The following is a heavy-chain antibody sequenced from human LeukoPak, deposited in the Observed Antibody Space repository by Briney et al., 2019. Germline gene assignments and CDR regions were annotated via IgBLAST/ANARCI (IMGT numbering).Heavy chain of an antibody. CDR2: IKSKTDGETT. V-gene: IGHV3-15*01. CDR3: ITDPSYETNN. J-gene: IGHJ4*02. CDR1: GLTFNVAW. D-gene: IGHD3-16*01. Sequence: NPGGSLRLSCAVSGLTFNVAWMSWVRQAPGKGLEWIGRIKSKTDGETTDYAAPVRGRFSISRDDSKDTLYLQMNSLKTEDTAVYYCITDPSYETNNWGQGTLVTVSS.